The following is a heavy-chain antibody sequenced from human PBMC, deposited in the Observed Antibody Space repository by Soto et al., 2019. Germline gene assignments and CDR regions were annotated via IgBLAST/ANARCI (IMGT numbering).Heavy chain of an antibody. CDR2: ISSSSSYI. J-gene: IGHJ4*02. CDR1: GFTFSSYS. D-gene: IGHD5-18*01. V-gene: IGHV3-21*01. CDR3: ARDQPGYSYGYGLGY. Sequence: EVQLVESGGGLVQPGGSLRLSCAASGFTFSSYSINWGRQAPGKGLEWVSSISSSSSYIYYADSVKGRFTISRDNARNTLYLQTDGLRAKDTAVYYCARDQPGYSYGYGLGYWGQGTLVTVSS.